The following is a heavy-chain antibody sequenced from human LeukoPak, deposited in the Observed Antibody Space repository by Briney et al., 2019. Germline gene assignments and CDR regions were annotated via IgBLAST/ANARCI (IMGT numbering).Heavy chain of an antibody. V-gene: IGHV3-21*01. D-gene: IGHD3-22*01. J-gene: IGHJ4*02. CDR1: GFTFSSYS. CDR2: ISSSSSYI. CDR3: ASGYYDSSGYDPPDY. Sequence: GGSLRLSCAASGFTFSSYSMNWVRQAPGKGLEWVSSISSSSSYIYYADSVKGRFTISRDNAKNSLYLQMNSLRAEDTAVYYCASGYYDSSGYDPPDYWGQGTLVTVSS.